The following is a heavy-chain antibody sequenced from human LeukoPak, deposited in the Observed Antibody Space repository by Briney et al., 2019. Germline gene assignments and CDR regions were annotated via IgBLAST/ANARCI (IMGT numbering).Heavy chain of an antibody. CDR1: GYTFTSYG. CDR3: ARDTTGTTSGWFDP. CDR2: ISAYNGNT. V-gene: IGHV1-18*01. D-gene: IGHD1-1*01. Sequence: ASVTVSCKASGYTFTSYGIGWVRQAPGEGVEWMGWISAYNGNTNYAQTLKGRVTITTETSTSTAYMEMRSLTSDDTAVYYCARDTTGTTSGWFDPWGQGTLVTVSS. J-gene: IGHJ5*02.